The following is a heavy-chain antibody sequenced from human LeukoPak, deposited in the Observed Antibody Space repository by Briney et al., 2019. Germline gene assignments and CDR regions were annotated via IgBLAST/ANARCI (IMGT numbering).Heavy chain of an antibody. J-gene: IGHJ3*02. Sequence: GSLRLSCAASGFTFSDYYMSWIRRAPGKGLEWVSYISSSGSTIYYADSVKGRFTISRDNAKNSLYLQMNSLRAEDTALYYCAKGTFITMVLRGAFDIWGQGTMVTVSS. D-gene: IGHD3-10*01. CDR2: ISSSGSTI. CDR1: GFTFSDYY. V-gene: IGHV3-11*01. CDR3: AKGTFITMVLRGAFDI.